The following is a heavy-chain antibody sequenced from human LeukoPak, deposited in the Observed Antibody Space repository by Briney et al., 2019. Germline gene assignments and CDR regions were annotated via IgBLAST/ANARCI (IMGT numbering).Heavy chain of an antibody. D-gene: IGHD6-19*01. CDR1: GFTFGSYW. Sequence: SGGSLRPSCAASGFTFGSYWMSWVRQAPGKGLEWVGRIKSKTDGGTTDYAAPVKGRFTISRDDSKNTLYLQMNSLKTEDTAVYYCATDRSGWYDYWGQGTLVTVSS. J-gene: IGHJ4*02. CDR3: ATDRSGWYDY. CDR2: IKSKTDGGTT. V-gene: IGHV3-15*01.